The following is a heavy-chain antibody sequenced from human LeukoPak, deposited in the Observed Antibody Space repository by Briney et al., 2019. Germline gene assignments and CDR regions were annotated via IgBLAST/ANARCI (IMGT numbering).Heavy chain of an antibody. CDR1: GFTFSSYG. Sequence: GGSLRLSCAASGFTFSSYGMHWVRQAPGKGLDWVAVISNDGSKKYYADSVKGRFTISRDNSKNTLSLQVSSLRTEDTAVYYCANEIRPNDYWGQGTLVTVSS. D-gene: IGHD4-17*01. V-gene: IGHV3-30*18. J-gene: IGHJ4*02. CDR3: ANEIRPNDY. CDR2: ISNDGSKK.